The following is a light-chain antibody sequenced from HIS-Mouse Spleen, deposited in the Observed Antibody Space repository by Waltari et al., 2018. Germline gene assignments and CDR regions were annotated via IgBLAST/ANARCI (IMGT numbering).Light chain of an antibody. V-gene: IGLV4-69*01. CDR2: LNSDGRH. J-gene: IGLJ3*02. CDR3: QTWGTGIQGV. CDR1: SGHSSYA. Sequence: QLVLTQSPSASASLGASVKLTCTLSSGHSSYAIAWHQQQPEKGPRYLMKLNSDGRHSKGDGVPGRFSGSSSGAERYLTISSLQSEDEADYYCQTWGTGIQGVFGGGTKLTVL.